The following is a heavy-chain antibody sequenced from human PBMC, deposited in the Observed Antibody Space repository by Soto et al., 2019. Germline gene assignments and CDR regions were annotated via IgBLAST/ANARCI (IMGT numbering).Heavy chain of an antibody. CDR1: GFTFSNYN. J-gene: IGHJ4*02. CDR3: ASRYSYDSSGYYYPYYY. V-gene: IGHV3-48*02. D-gene: IGHD3-22*01. Sequence: PGGSLRLSCAASGFTFSNYNMNWVRQAPGKGLEWVSSISSSSSTIYYADSVKGRFTISRDNAKNSLYLQMNSLRDEDTAVYYCASRYSYDSSGYYYPYYYWGQGTLVTVSS. CDR2: ISSSSSTI.